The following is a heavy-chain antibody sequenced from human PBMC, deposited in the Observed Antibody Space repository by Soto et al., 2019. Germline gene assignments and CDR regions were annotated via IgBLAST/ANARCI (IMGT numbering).Heavy chain of an antibody. Sequence: EVQLVESGGGLVQPGGSLRLSCAASGFTFSGSWMHWVRQAPGKGLVWVSRINGDGSGTSYADFVKGRFTISRDDAKNTRFVQMNGLRAEDTAVYYCARGIFGSGTANDYWGQGTLVTVSS. CDR2: INGDGSGT. CDR3: ARGIFGSGTANDY. J-gene: IGHJ4*02. CDR1: GFTFSGSW. D-gene: IGHD3-10*01. V-gene: IGHV3-74*01.